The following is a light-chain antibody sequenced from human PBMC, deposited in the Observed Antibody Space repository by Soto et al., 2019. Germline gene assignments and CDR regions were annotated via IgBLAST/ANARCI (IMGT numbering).Light chain of an antibody. J-gene: IGKJ5*01. Sequence: EIVMTHSPATLSVSPGESATLSCRASQSVSSNLAWHQQKPGQAPRILMYDASTRATGISARFSGSGSGTEFTLTISSLKSEDFEVYYCQQYHNWPITVGKGTR. CDR2: DAS. CDR1: QSVSSN. V-gene: IGKV3-15*01. CDR3: QQYHNWPIT.